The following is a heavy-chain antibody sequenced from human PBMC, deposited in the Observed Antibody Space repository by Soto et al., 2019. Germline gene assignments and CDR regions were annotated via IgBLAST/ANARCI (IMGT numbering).Heavy chain of an antibody. CDR1: SGSISSGDYY. CDR2: IYYSGGT. J-gene: IGHJ4*02. V-gene: IGHV4-31*03. D-gene: IGHD3-22*01. Sequence: PSETLSLTCTVSSGSISSGDYYWSWIRQHPGKGLEWIGYIYYSGGTYYNPSLKSRVTLSIDPSKNQFSLKLSSVTAADTAVYYCARELHDTTGYYYFDYWGQGTLVTVSS. CDR3: ARELHDTTGYYYFDY.